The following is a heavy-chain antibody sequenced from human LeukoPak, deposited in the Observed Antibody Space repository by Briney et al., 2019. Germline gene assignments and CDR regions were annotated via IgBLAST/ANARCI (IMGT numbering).Heavy chain of an antibody. J-gene: IGHJ3*02. CDR3: ARDRIPAAITGDVFDI. CDR1: GFTFSSYS. CDR2: ISSSSSYI. D-gene: IGHD2-2*02. Sequence: GGSLRLSCAASGFTFSSYSMNWVRQAPGKGLEWVSSISSSSSYIYYADSVKGRFTISRDNAKNSLYLQMNSLRAEDTAVYYCARDRIPAAITGDVFDIWAKGQWSPSLQ. V-gene: IGHV3-21*01.